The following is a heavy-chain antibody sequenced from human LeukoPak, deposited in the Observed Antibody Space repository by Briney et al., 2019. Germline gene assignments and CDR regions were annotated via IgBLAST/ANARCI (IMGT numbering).Heavy chain of an antibody. D-gene: IGHD3-9*01. V-gene: IGHV3-74*01. CDR1: GFPFSTYW. CDR2: VNREGTTS. Sequence: GGSLTLSCAASGFPFSTYWKHWVRQVPGQGLVWVSRVNREGTTSAYADSVKGRFTISRYNDKNTLYLQMNSLRVEDTAVYYCARDVDWILFDYWGQGTLVTVSS. CDR3: ARDVDWILFDY. J-gene: IGHJ4*02.